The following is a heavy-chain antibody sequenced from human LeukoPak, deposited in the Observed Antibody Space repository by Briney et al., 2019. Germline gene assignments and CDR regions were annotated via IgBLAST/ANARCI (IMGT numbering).Heavy chain of an antibody. D-gene: IGHD2-2*01. J-gene: IGHJ6*02. CDR2: INPNSGGT. Sequence: ASVKVSCKASGYTFTGYYMHWVRRAPGQGLEWMGWINPNSGGTNYAQKFQGRVTMTRDTSISTAYMELSRLRSDDTAVYYCARDRVVVVPAAMLHYYGMDVWGQGTTVTVSS. CDR3: ARDRVVVVPAAMLHYYGMDV. V-gene: IGHV1-2*02. CDR1: GYTFTGYY.